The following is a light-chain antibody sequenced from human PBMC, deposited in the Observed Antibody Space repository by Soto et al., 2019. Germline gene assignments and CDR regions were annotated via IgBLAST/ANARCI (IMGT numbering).Light chain of an antibody. V-gene: IGKV1-5*01. CDR2: AAS. Sequence: DIQMTQSPSTLSASVGDSVTITCRASQNIRNWLAWYQQKPGKAPHPLIYAASSLKSGVPARFSGSGSGTEFTLTISSLQPDDFATYYCQHYNSYSEAFGQGTKVDIK. CDR3: QHYNSYSEA. CDR1: QNIRNW. J-gene: IGKJ1*01.